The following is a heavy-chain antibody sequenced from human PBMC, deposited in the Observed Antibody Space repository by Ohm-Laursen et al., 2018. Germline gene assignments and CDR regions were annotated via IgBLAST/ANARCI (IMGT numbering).Heavy chain of an antibody. CDR1: GGSFSGYY. V-gene: IGHV4-4*07. CDR3: ARDNYDILTENWFDP. D-gene: IGHD3-9*01. J-gene: IGHJ5*02. Sequence: SETLSLTCAVYGGSFSGYYWSWIRQPAGKGLEWIGRIYTSGTTNYNPSLKSRVTTSLDTSKNQFSLKLSSVTAADTAVYYCARDNYDILTENWFDPWGRGTLVTVSS. CDR2: IYTSGTT.